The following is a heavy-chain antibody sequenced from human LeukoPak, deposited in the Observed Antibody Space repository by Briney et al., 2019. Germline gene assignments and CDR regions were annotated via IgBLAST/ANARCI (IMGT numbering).Heavy chain of an antibody. CDR1: GFSFSSYG. CDR3: ARNPQLLPDWNFDL. CDR2: IWYDGSNE. D-gene: IGHD2-2*01. V-gene: IGHV3-33*01. Sequence: GGSLRLSSVASGFSFSSYGIHWVRQAPGKGLEWVSVIWYDGSNEHYAESVKGRFTISRDNSKNTVFLQMKSLRVEDTAVYYCARNPQLLPDWNFDLWGRGTLVTVSS. J-gene: IGHJ2*01.